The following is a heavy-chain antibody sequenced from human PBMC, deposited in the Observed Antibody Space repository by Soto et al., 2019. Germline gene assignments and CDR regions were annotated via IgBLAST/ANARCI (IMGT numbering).Heavy chain of an antibody. D-gene: IGHD3-22*01. CDR3: ARNYDSTAGVAFDI. Sequence: EVQLVESGGGLIQPGGSLRLSCAASGFTVSSNYMSWVRQAPGKGLEWVSVIYSGGSTYYADSVKGRFTISRDNSKLTLYLQMNSLRAKDTAVYYCARNYDSTAGVAFDIWGQGTMVTVSS. CDR2: IYSGGST. CDR1: GFTVSSNY. V-gene: IGHV3-53*01. J-gene: IGHJ3*02.